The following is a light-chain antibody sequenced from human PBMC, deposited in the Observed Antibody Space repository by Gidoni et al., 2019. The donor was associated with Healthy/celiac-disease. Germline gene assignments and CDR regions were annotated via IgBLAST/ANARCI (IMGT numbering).Light chain of an antibody. J-gene: IGKJ4*01. CDR2: DAS. CDR3: QQRSNWPGRT. CDR1: QSVSSY. V-gene: IGKV3-11*01. Sequence: IVFTQSPAPLSLSPAERATLSCRASQSVSSYLAWYQQKPGQAPRLLIYDASNRATGIPARFSGSGSGTDFTLTISSLEPEDFAVYYCQQRSNWPGRTFGGGTKVEIK.